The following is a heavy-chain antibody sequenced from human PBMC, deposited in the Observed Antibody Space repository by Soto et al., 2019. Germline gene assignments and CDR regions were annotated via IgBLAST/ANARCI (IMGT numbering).Heavy chain of an antibody. CDR2: IIPIFGTA. CDR1: GGTFSSYA. V-gene: IGHV1-69*13. J-gene: IGHJ6*02. CDR3: ARPGYSSSYGNYYYGMDV. D-gene: IGHD6-13*01. Sequence: GASVKVSCTASGGTFSSYAISWVRQAPGQGLEWIGGIIPIFGTANYAQKFQGRVTITADESTSTAYMELSSLRSEDTAVYYCARPGYSSSYGNYYYGMDVWGQGTTVTVSS.